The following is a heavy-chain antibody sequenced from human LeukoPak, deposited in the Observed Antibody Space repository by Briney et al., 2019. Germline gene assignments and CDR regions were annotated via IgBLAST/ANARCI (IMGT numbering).Heavy chain of an antibody. Sequence: ASVKVSCKASGYTFTSYGISWVRQAPGQGLEWMGWISAYNGSTNYAQKLQGRVTMTTDTSTSTAYMELRSLRSDDTAVYYCARDLGCSGGSCYLSYAFDIWGQGTMVIVSS. CDR2: ISAYNGST. J-gene: IGHJ3*02. CDR1: GYTFTSYG. D-gene: IGHD2-15*01. CDR3: ARDLGCSGGSCYLSYAFDI. V-gene: IGHV1-18*01.